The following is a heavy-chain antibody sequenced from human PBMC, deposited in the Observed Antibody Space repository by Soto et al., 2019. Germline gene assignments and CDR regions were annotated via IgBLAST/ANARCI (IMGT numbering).Heavy chain of an antibody. CDR3: ARRGYSSSWYSYYYYGMDV. CDR1: GYTFTSYD. V-gene: IGHV1-8*01. CDR2: MNPNSGNT. J-gene: IGHJ6*02. Sequence: ASVKVSCKASGYTFTSYDINWVRQATGQGLEWMGWMNPNSGNTGYAQKFQGRVTMTRNTSISTAYMELSSLRSEDTAVYYCARRGYSSSWYSYYYYGMDVWGQGTTVTVSS. D-gene: IGHD6-13*01.